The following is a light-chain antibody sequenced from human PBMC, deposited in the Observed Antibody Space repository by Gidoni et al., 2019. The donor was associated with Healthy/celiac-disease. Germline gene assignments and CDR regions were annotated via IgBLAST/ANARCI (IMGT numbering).Light chain of an antibody. CDR1: QSISSY. CDR3: QQCDSTPPT. CDR2: AAS. J-gene: IGKJ4*01. Sequence: DIQINQSPSSLSASVGDRVTITCQASQSISSYLNWYQQKPGKAPKLLIYAASSLQSGVPSRFSGSGSGTDFTLTISSLQPEDFATYYCQQCDSTPPTFGGGTKVEIK. V-gene: IGKV1-39*01.